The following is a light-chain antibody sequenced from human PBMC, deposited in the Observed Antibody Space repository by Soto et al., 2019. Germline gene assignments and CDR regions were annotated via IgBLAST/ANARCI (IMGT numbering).Light chain of an antibody. V-gene: IGKV1-39*01. CDR1: QSISSY. J-gene: IGKJ1*01. Sequence: DIQMTQSPSSLSASVGDRVTITCRASQSISSYLNWYQQKPGKAPKLLIYAASSLQSGVPSRFSGSGSGTGFTLTISSLQPEDFATYYCQQSYSTPWTFGQGTKVDI. CDR2: AAS. CDR3: QQSYSTPWT.